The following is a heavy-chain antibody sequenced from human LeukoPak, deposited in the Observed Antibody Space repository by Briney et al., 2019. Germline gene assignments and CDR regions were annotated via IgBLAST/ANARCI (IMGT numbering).Heavy chain of an antibody. CDR1: GFTFSSYG. CDR3: AKGTYYYDSSGYTAFDI. V-gene: IGHV3-30*18. CDR2: ISYDGSNK. J-gene: IGHJ3*02. Sequence: GRSLRLSCAASGFTFSSYGMHWVRQAPGKGLEWVAVISYDGSNKYYADSVKGRFTISRDNSKNTLYLQMNSLRAEDTAVYYCAKGTYYYDSSGYTAFDIRGQGTMVTVSS. D-gene: IGHD3-22*01.